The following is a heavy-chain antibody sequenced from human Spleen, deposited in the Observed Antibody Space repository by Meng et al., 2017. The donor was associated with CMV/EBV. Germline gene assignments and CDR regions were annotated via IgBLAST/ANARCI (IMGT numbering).Heavy chain of an antibody. D-gene: IGHD2-2*01. CDR2: ISDSGSSR. CDR3: ARVGCWADVIPAASCAFDM. J-gene: IGHJ3*02. CDR1: GFRFSDYY. V-gene: IGHV3-11*01. Sequence: GESLKISCAASGFRFSDYYMGWIRQAPGKGLEWLSYISDSGSSRYYADSVRGRFTISRDNAKKSLYLEMNILRAEDTALYYCARVGCWADVIPAASCAFDMWGQGTMVTVSS.